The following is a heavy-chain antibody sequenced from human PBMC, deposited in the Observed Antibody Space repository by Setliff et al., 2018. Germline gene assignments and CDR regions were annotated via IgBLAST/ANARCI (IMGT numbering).Heavy chain of an antibody. D-gene: IGHD3-22*01. V-gene: IGHV4-34*01. J-gene: IGHJ4*02. CDR2: INHSGSP. CDR3: RVWVDMIEVDS. Sequence: ASETLSLTCAVYGASFSGTYCSWIRQSPGKGLEWIGEINHTGSPNWIGEINHSGSPNYNPSLKSRVTMSVDTSKNQFSLKLTSVTAADTAVYYCRVWVDMIEVDSWAQGTLVTVPS. CDR1: GASFSGTY.